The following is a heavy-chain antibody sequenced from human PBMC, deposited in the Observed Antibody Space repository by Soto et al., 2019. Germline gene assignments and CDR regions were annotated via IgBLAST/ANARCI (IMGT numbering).Heavy chain of an antibody. CDR1: GFDFEDYA. Sequence: VGSLRLSCAAAGFDFEDYAMHWVRQVPGKGLEWVSLTNSDGTDSYYMDSVKGRFTISRDNAKSTLYLQMDRLRPEDTALYFCAKSLYYYDSSPLDHWGQGTLVTVSS. CDR2: TNSDGTDS. V-gene: IGHV3-43D*04. D-gene: IGHD3-22*01. J-gene: IGHJ4*02. CDR3: AKSLYYYDSSPLDH.